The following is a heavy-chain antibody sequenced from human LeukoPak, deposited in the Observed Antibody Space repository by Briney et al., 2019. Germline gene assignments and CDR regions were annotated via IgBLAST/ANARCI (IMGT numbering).Heavy chain of an antibody. D-gene: IGHD3-9*01. J-gene: IGHJ3*02. CDR3: ATEGDILTGYYAFDI. CDR2: IYYSGST. V-gene: IGHV4-39*07. Sequence: SETLSLTCTVSGGSISSYYWGWIRQPPGKGLEWIGSIYYSGSTYYNPSLKSRVTISVDTSKNQFSLKLSSVTAADTAVYYCATEGDILTGYYAFDIWGQGTMVTVSS. CDR1: GGSISSYY.